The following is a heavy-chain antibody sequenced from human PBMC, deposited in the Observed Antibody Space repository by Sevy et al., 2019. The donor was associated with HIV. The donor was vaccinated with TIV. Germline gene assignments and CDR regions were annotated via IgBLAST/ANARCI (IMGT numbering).Heavy chain of an antibody. CDR2: LSFGCGEI. D-gene: IGHD2-8*01. J-gene: IGHJ4*02. CDR1: GFTFSKYS. Sequence: SGSLRLSCAASGFTFSKYSMSWVRQPPGKGLERVSTLSFGCGEINHADSVKGRFTLSRDNSKNSLFLQMNNLRAEDAAVHYCAREGCTKPHDYWGQGTLVSVSS. V-gene: IGHV3-23*01. CDR3: AREGCTKPHDY.